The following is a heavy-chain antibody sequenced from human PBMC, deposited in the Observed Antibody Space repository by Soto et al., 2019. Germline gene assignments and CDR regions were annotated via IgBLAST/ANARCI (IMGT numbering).Heavy chain of an antibody. D-gene: IGHD1-26*01. J-gene: IGHJ4*02. CDR1: GFTFSSYG. CDR3: AKSPSYPVHFDY. V-gene: IGHV3-30*18. Sequence: QVQLVESGGGVVQPGRSLRLSCAASGFTFSSYGMHWVRQATGKGLEWVAVISYDGSNKYYADSVKGRFTISRDNSKNTLYLQMNSLRAEDTAVYYCAKSPSYPVHFDYWGQGTLVTVSS. CDR2: ISYDGSNK.